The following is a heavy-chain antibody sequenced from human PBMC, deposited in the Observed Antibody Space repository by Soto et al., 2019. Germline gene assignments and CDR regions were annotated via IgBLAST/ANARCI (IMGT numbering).Heavy chain of an antibody. Sequence: SVKLSCKASGGTFSSYAISWVRQAPGQGLEWMGGIIPIFGTANYAQKFQGRVTITADESTSTAYMELSSLRSEDTAVYYCARGGAFPGYCTNGVCYSPVDYWGQGTLVTVSS. J-gene: IGHJ4*02. CDR3: ARGGAFPGYCTNGVCYSPVDY. D-gene: IGHD2-8*01. V-gene: IGHV1-69*13. CDR2: IIPIFGTA. CDR1: GGTFSSYA.